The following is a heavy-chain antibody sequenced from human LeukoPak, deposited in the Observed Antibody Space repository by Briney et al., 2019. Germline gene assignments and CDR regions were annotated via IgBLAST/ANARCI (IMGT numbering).Heavy chain of an antibody. CDR3: ARYSGANWFDP. Sequence: SETLSLTCTVSGGSISSYYWSWIRQPPGKGLEWIGYIYHSGSTYYNPSLKSRVTISVDRSKNQFSLKLSSVTAADTAVYYCARYSGANWFDPWGQGTLVTVSS. V-gene: IGHV4-59*12. CDR2: IYHSGST. D-gene: IGHD1-26*01. CDR1: GGSISSYY. J-gene: IGHJ5*02.